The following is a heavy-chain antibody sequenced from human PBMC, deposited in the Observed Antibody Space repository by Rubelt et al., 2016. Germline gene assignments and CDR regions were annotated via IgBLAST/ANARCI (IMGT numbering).Heavy chain of an antibody. CDR3: ARSGYSYGGGYFDY. Sequence: GLEWVSYISSSSSTIYYADSVKGRFTISRDNVKNSLYLQMNSLRAEDTAVYYCARSGYSYGGGYFDYWGQGTLVTVSS. J-gene: IGHJ4*02. V-gene: IGHV3-48*04. CDR2: ISSSSSTI. D-gene: IGHD5-18*01.